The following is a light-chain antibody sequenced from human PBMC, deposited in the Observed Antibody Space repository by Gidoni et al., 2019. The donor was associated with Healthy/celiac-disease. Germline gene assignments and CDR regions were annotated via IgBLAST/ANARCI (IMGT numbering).Light chain of an antibody. Sequence: QSVLTQPPSAYGTPGQRVTISCSGSSSNIGSNYVSWYPQLPGTAPKLLIYSNNQRPSGVPDRFSGSKSGTSASLAISGLRSEDEADYYCAAWDDSLSGRGVFGGGTKLTVL. J-gene: IGLJ3*02. CDR3: AAWDDSLSGRGV. CDR2: SNN. CDR1: SSNIGSNY. V-gene: IGLV1-47*02.